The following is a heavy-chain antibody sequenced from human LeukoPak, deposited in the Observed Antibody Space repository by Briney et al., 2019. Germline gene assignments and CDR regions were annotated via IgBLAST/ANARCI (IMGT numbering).Heavy chain of an antibody. D-gene: IGHD2-15*01. V-gene: IGHV3-30*04. J-gene: IGHJ4*02. CDR2: ISYDGSNK. CDR3: AKTLVVALNKPALYYFDY. Sequence: PGGSLRLSCAASGFTFSSYAMHWVRQAPGKGLEWVAVISYDGSNKYYADSVKGRFTISRDNSKNTLYLQMNSLRAEDTAVYYCAKTLVVALNKPALYYFDYWGQGTLVTVSS. CDR1: GFTFSSYA.